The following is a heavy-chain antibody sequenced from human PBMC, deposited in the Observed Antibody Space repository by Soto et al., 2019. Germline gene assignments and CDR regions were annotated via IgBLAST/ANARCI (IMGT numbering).Heavy chain of an antibody. D-gene: IGHD3-3*01. Sequence: SETLSLTCAVYGGSFSGYYWSWIRQPPGKGLEWIGEINHSGSTNYNPSLKSRVTISVDTSKNQFSLKLSSVTAADTAVYYCARTPPVYNDFWSGYYDYYYYGMDVWGQGTTVTVSS. CDR2: INHSGST. J-gene: IGHJ6*02. CDR3: ARTPPVYNDFWSGYYDYYYYGMDV. V-gene: IGHV4-34*01. CDR1: GGSFSGYY.